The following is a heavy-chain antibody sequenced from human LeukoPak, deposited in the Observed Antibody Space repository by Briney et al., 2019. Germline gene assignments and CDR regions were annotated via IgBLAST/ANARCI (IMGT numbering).Heavy chain of an antibody. D-gene: IGHD2-2*02. CDR3: ARGYCSSTSCYMAYFDY. J-gene: IGHJ4*02. CDR1: GYTFTSYY. Sequence: PSVKVSCKASGYTFTSYYMHWVRQAPGQGLEWMGIINPSGGSTSYAQKFQGRVTMTRDMSTSTVYMELSSLRSEDTAVYYCARGYCSSTSCYMAYFDYWGQGTLVTVSS. CDR2: INPSGGST. V-gene: IGHV1-46*01.